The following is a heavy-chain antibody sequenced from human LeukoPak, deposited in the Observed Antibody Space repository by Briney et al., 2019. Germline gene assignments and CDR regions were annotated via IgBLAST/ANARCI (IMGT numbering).Heavy chain of an antibody. CDR3: AKATTYYYDSSGPVLIDY. J-gene: IGHJ4*02. D-gene: IGHD3-22*01. CDR2: ISGSGGST. CDR1: GFTFSSYA. Sequence: PGGSLRLSCAASGFTFSSYAMSWVRQAPGKGLEWVSAISGSGGSTYYADSVKGRFTISRDNSKNTLYLQMNSLRAEDTAVYYCAKATTYYYDSSGPVLIDYWGQGTLVTVSS. V-gene: IGHV3-23*01.